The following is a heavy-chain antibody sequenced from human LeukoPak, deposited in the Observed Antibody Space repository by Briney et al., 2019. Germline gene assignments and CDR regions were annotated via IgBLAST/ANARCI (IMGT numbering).Heavy chain of an antibody. CDR1: GGTFSSYA. Sequence: ASVEVSCKASGGTFSSYAISWVRQAPGQGLEWMGRIIPILGIANYAQKFQGRVTITADKSTSTAYMELSSLRSEDTAVYYCARASPYSGYDQGAFDYWGQGTLVTVSS. J-gene: IGHJ4*02. D-gene: IGHD5-12*01. CDR3: ARASPYSGYDQGAFDY. CDR2: IIPILGIA. V-gene: IGHV1-69*04.